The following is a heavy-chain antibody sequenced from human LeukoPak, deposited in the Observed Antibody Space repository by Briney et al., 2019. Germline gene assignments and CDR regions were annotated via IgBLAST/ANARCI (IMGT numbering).Heavy chain of an antibody. Sequence: ASVKVSCKTSGYTFTSYDINWVRQSPGQGLEWMGWMNPNNGNTGYVERFQGRVTLTRDTSISAAYMELNSLTSDDTAVYFCTRGGDFYDLMSYAMDVWGQGTTVTVSS. J-gene: IGHJ6*02. V-gene: IGHV1-8*01. D-gene: IGHD5/OR15-5a*01. CDR2: MNPNNGNT. CDR1: GYTFTSYD. CDR3: TRGGDFYDLMSYAMDV.